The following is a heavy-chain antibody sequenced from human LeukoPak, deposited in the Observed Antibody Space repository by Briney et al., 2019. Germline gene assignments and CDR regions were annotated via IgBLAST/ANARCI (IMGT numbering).Heavy chain of an antibody. CDR2: IIPIFGTA. V-gene: IGHV1-69*13. J-gene: IGHJ4*02. Sequence: ASVKVSCKASGGTFSSYAISWVRQAPGQGLEWMGGIIPIFGTANYAQKFQGRVTITAGESTSTAYMELSSLRSEDTAVYYCARDGEYYYDSSGYSAYFDYWGQGTLVTVSS. D-gene: IGHD3-22*01. CDR1: GGTFSSYA. CDR3: ARDGEYYYDSSGYSAYFDY.